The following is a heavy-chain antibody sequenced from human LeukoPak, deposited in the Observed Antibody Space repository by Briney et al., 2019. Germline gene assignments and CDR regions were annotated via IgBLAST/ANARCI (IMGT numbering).Heavy chain of an antibody. Sequence: GGSLRLSCAASGFTFSSSAMSWVRQAPGKGLEWVSAISNNGGYSYYADSVQGRFTISRDNSKNTLCLQMNSLRAEDTAVYYCAKQLGYCSDGSCYFPYWGQGTLVTVSS. J-gene: IGHJ4*02. CDR1: GFTFSSSA. V-gene: IGHV3-23*01. CDR3: AKQLGYCSDGSCYFPY. CDR2: ISNNGGYS. D-gene: IGHD2-15*01.